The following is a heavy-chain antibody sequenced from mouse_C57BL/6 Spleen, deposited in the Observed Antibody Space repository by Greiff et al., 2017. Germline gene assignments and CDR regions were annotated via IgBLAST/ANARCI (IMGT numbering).Heavy chain of an antibody. D-gene: IGHD2-3*01. J-gene: IGHJ4*01. CDR1: GYTFTSYW. CDR2: IDTSDSYT. V-gene: IGHV1-69*01. Sequence: VQLQQPGAELVMPGASVKLSCKASGYTFTSYWMHWVTQRPGQGLEWIGEIDTSDSYTNYNPKFKGKSTLTVDKSSSTVYMQLISLTSEDPAVYYCARYDGYYLYAMDYWGQGTSVTVSS. CDR3: ARYDGYYLYAMDY.